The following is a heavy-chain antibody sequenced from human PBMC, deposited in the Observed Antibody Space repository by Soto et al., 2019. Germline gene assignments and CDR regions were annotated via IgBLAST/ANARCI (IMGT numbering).Heavy chain of an antibody. V-gene: IGHV1-69*13. Sequence: GASVKVSCKAAGGTFSSYAISWVRQAPGQGLEWMGGIIPIFGTANYAQKFQGRVTITADESTSTAYMELSSLRSEDTAVYYCARASFPYYYDSSGYYQYYYYGMDVWGQGTTVTVSS. CDR3: ARASFPYYYDSSGYYQYYYYGMDV. CDR1: GGTFSSYA. D-gene: IGHD3-22*01. CDR2: IIPIFGTA. J-gene: IGHJ6*02.